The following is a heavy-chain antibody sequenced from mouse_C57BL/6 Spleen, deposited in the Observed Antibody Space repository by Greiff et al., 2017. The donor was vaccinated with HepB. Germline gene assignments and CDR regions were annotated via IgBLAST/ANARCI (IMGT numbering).Heavy chain of an antibody. CDR2: IDPSDSYT. J-gene: IGHJ3*01. D-gene: IGHD2-1*01. Sequence: VQLQQPGAELVRPGTSVKLSCKASGYTFTSYWMHWVKQRPGQGLEWIGVIDPSDSYTNYNQKFKGKATLTVDTSSSTAYMQLSSLTSEDSAVYYCGGNYGAYWGQGTLVTVSA. CDR1: GYTFTSYW. V-gene: IGHV1-59*01. CDR3: GGNYGAY.